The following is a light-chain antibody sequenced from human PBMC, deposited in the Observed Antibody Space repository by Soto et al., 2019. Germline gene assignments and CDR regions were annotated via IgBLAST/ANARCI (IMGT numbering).Light chain of an antibody. J-gene: IGKJ1*01. CDR2: QTS. CDR3: HQRQSWPRT. CDR1: QYINTR. Sequence: EIWLTQCPATRSSVPGDRVTLYCRASQYINTRLAWYQHRPGQAPRLLIYQTSIRAAGIPARFSASGTGTDFTLTISDVQPEDFAVYYCHQRQSWPRTFGQGTKVDIK. V-gene: IGKV3-11*01.